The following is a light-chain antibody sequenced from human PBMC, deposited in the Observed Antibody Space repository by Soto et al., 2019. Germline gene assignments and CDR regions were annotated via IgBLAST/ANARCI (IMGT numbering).Light chain of an antibody. CDR3: QQSYSTPWT. Sequence: DIQMTQSPSSLSASVGDRVTITCRTSQTISNSLNWYQQKPGRAPKILIYAISNLQSGVPSRFSGSGSGTEFTLTISSLHPEDFATYHCQQSYSTPWTFGQGTEVAMK. CDR1: QTISNS. CDR2: AIS. V-gene: IGKV1-39*01. J-gene: IGKJ1*01.